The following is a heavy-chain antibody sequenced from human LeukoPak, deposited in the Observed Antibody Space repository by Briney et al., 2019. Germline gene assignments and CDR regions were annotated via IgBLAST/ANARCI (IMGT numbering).Heavy chain of an antibody. CDR3: APNARGPYHFDY. D-gene: IGHD1-26*01. Sequence: GGSLRLSCAVSGFTFSTYGMHWVRQAPGKGLEWVAFIRNDGSNKYYADSVKGRFTISRDNSMNTLYLQMNSLRAEDTAVYYCAPNARGPYHFDYWGEGTLVTVSS. CDR2: IRNDGSNK. V-gene: IGHV3-30*02. CDR1: GFTFSTYG. J-gene: IGHJ4*02.